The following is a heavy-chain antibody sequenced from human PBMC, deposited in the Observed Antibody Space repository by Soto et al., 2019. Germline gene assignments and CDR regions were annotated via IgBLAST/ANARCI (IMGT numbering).Heavy chain of an antibody. D-gene: IGHD3-10*01. CDR3: ARDRGPLLWFGELLTGYYYYGMDV. V-gene: IGHV1-18*01. CDR1: GYTFTSYG. Sequence: ASVKVSCKASGYTFTSYGISWVRQAPGQGLEWMGWISAYNGNTNCAQKLQGRVTMTTDTSTSTAYMELRSLRSDDTAVYYCARDRGPLLWFGELLTGYYYYGMDVWGQGTTVTVSS. J-gene: IGHJ6*02. CDR2: ISAYNGNT.